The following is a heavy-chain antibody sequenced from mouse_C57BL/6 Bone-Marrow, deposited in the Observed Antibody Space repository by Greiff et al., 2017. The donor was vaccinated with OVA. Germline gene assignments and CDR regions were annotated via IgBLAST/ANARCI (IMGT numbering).Heavy chain of an antibody. D-gene: IGHD2-4*01. CDR2: IYPGDGDT. CDR1: GYAFSSSW. J-gene: IGHJ4*01. Sequence: QVQLKQSGPELVKPGASVKISCKASGYAFSSSWMNWVKQRPGKGLEWIGRIYPGDGDTNYKGKFKGKATLTEDKSSNTAYLQLSSLTSDDTAVYYSIYYDYAVAIDYWGQGTSVTVSS. CDR3: IYYDYAVAIDY. V-gene: IGHV1-82*01.